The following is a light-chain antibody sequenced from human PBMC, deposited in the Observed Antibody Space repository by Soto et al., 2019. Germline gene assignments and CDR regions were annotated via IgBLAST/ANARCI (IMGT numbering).Light chain of an antibody. CDR1: SSNIGAGYD. Sequence: HCVLTQPPSVSGAPGQRVTISCTGSSSNIGAGYDVHWYQQLPGTAPKLLIYGNSNRPSGVPDRFSGSKSGTSASLAITGLHAEDEADYYCQSYDSSLSVVVFGGGTKVTVL. CDR2: GNS. V-gene: IGLV1-40*01. J-gene: IGLJ2*01. CDR3: QSYDSSLSVVV.